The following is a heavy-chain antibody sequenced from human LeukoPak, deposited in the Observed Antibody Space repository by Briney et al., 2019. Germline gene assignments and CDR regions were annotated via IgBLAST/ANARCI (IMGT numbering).Heavy chain of an antibody. CDR3: ARGLGYCSGGSCYSGYYFDY. V-gene: IGHV4-59*12. D-gene: IGHD2-15*01. CDR2: IYYSGST. Sequence: NPSETLSLTCTVSGGSISSYYWSWIRQPPGKGLEWIGYIYYSGSTNYNPSLKSRVTISVDTSKNQFSLKLSSVTAADTAVYYCARGLGYCSGGSCYSGYYFDYWGQGTLVTVSS. CDR1: GGSISSYY. J-gene: IGHJ4*02.